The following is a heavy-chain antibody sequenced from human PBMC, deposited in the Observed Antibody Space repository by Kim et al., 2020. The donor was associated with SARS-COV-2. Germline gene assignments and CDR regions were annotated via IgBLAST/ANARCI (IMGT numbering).Heavy chain of an antibody. J-gene: IGHJ6*02. CDR1: GGTFSSYA. CDR3: ARGVYYYDSSGYYQDYYYYGMDV. Sequence: SVKVSCKASGGTFSSYAISWVRQAPGQGLEWMGGIIPIFGTANYAQKFQGRVTITADESTSTAYMELSSLRSEDTAVYYCARGVYYYDSSGYYQDYYYYGMDVWGQGTTVTVSS. V-gene: IGHV1-69*13. CDR2: IIPIFGTA. D-gene: IGHD3-22*01.